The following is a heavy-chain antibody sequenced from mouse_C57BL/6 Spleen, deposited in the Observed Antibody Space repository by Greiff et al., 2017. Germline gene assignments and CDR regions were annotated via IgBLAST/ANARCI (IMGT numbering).Heavy chain of an antibody. D-gene: IGHD2-5*01. Sequence: VKLQESGAELVRPGTSVKVSCKASGYAFTNYLIEWVKQRPGQGLEWIGVINPGSGGTNYNEKFKGKATLTADKSSSTAYMQLSSLTSEDSAVYFCARSGSNYSAWFAYWGQGTLVTVSA. V-gene: IGHV1-54*01. J-gene: IGHJ3*01. CDR1: GYAFTNYL. CDR2: INPGSGGT. CDR3: ARSGSNYSAWFAY.